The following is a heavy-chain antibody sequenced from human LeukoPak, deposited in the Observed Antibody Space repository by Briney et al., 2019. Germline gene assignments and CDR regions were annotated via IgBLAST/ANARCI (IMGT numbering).Heavy chain of an antibody. D-gene: IGHD3-3*01. Sequence: ASVKVSCKASGYTFTSYAMHWVRQAPGQRLEWMGWINAGNGNTKYSQKFQGRVTITRDTSASTAYMELSSLGSEDTAVYYCARGDPWSGPYYYYGMDVWGRGTTVTVSS. CDR2: INAGNGNT. V-gene: IGHV1-3*01. J-gene: IGHJ6*02. CDR3: ARGDPWSGPYYYYGMDV. CDR1: GYTFTSYA.